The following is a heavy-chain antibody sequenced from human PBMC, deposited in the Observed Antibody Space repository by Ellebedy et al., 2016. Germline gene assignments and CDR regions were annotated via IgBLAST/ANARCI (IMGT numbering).Heavy chain of an antibody. CDR3: ARDQLNPYYYDSSGYLGGGHY. D-gene: IGHD3-22*01. J-gene: IGHJ4*02. Sequence: SETLSLXXTVPGYSISSGYYWGWIRQPPGKGLEWIGSIYHSGSTYYNPSLKSRVTISVDTSKNQFSLRLSSVTAADTAVYYCARDQLNPYYYDSSGYLGGGHYWGQGTLVTVSS. V-gene: IGHV4-38-2*02. CDR2: IYHSGST. CDR1: GYSISSGYY.